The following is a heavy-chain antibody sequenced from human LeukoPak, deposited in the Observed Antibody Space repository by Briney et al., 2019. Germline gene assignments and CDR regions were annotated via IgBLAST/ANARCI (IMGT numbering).Heavy chain of an antibody. CDR3: ARERAAAKNMDV. CDR1: GFTFSSYA. Sequence: PGGSLRLSRAASGFTFSSYAMSWVRQAPGKGLEWVSAISGSGGSTYYADSVKGRFTISRDNAKNSLYLQMNSLRAEDTAVYYCARERAAAKNMDVWGKGTTVTVSS. V-gene: IGHV3-23*01. J-gene: IGHJ6*03. CDR2: ISGSGGST. D-gene: IGHD6-13*01.